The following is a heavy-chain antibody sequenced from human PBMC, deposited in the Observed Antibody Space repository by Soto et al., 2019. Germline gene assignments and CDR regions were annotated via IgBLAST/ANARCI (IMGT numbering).Heavy chain of an antibody. D-gene: IGHD3-3*01. Sequence: SSETLSLTCTVSGGSISSSSYYWGWLRQPPGKGLEWIGSIYYSGSTYYNPSLKSRVTISVDTSKNQFSLKLSSVTAADTAVYYCARHHDFSFDYWGQGTLVTVSS. V-gene: IGHV4-39*01. CDR2: IYYSGST. CDR3: ARHHDFSFDY. J-gene: IGHJ4*02. CDR1: GGSISSSSYY.